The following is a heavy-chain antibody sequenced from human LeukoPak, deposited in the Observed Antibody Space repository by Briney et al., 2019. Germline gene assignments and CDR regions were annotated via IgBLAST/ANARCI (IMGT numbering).Heavy chain of an antibody. CDR2: ISYDGSNK. D-gene: IGHD5-18*01. J-gene: IGHJ3*02. Sequence: GRSLRLSCAASGFTFSSYAMHWVRQAPGKGLEWVAVISYDGSNKYYADSVKGRFTISRDNSKNTLYLQMNSLRAEDTAVYYCAREILGYSYVTNAFDIWGQGTMVTVSS. CDR1: GFTFSSYA. V-gene: IGHV3-30-3*01. CDR3: AREILGYSYVTNAFDI.